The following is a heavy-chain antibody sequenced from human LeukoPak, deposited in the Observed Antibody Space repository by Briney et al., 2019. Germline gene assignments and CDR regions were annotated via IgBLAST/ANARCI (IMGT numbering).Heavy chain of an antibody. CDR2: IYYSGSP. CDR3: ARQAGAAAGIVAGWFDP. J-gene: IGHJ5*02. Sequence: SETLSLTCTVSGGSISSSSYYWGWIRQPPGEGLEWIGSIYYSGSPYYNPSLKSRVTISVDTSKNQFSLKLSSVTAADTAVYYCARQAGAAAGIVAGWFDPWGQGTLVTVSS. CDR1: GGSISSSSYY. D-gene: IGHD6-13*01. V-gene: IGHV4-39*01.